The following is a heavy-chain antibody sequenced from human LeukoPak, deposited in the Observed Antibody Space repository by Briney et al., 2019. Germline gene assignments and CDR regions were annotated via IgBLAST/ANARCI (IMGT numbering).Heavy chain of an antibody. D-gene: IGHD2-21*02. Sequence: VQPGRSLRLSCAASGFTLSTYGMHWVRQAPGKGLEWVAVISSDGSNKFYADSVKGQFTISRDGSKNTLYLQMNSLRPDDTAVYFCAKPQVTANWYYFHYWGQGTLVTVSS. CDR2: ISSDGSNK. CDR1: GFTLSTYG. J-gene: IGHJ4*02. CDR3: AKPQVTANWYYFHY. V-gene: IGHV3-30*18.